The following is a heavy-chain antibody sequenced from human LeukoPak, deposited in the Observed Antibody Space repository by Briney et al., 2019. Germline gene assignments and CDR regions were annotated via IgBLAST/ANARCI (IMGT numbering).Heavy chain of an antibody. V-gene: IGHV3-64D*06. J-gene: IGHJ4*02. D-gene: IGHD3-22*01. Sequence: GGSLRLSCSASGFTFSSYAMHWVRQAPGKGLEYVSAISSNGGSTYYADSVKGRFTIPRDNSKNTLYLQMSSLRAEDTAVYYCVKDARYYYDTSGYYGGDYWGQGTLVTVSS. CDR1: GFTFSSYA. CDR3: VKDARYYYDTSGYYGGDY. CDR2: ISSNGGST.